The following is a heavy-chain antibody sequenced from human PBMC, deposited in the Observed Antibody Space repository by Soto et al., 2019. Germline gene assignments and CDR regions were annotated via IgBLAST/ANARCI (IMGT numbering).Heavy chain of an antibody. CDR2: IYYSGST. V-gene: IGHV4-39*01. CDR1: GGSISSSSYY. CDR3: ARHGGGSSSEYNWFHP. J-gene: IGHJ5*02. Sequence: SETLSLTCTVSGGSISSSSYYWGWIRQPPGKGLEWIGSIYYSGSTYYNPSLKSRVTISVDTSKNQFSLKLSSVTAADTAVYYCARHGGGSSSEYNWFHPWGQGTLFTVSS. D-gene: IGHD6-13*01.